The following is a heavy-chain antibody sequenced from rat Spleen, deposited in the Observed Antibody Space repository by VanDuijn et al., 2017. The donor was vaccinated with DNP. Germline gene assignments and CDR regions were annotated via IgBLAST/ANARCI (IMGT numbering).Heavy chain of an antibody. CDR3: ARWPGYNPPYAMDA. Sequence: EVQLVESGGGLVQPGRSLKLSCAASGFTFSNYGMAWVRQAPTKGLEWVASISSSGGKTYYRDSVKGRFTISRDNTESTLYLQMYSLRSEDTATYYCARWPGYNPPYAMDAWGQGTSVTVSS. CDR2: ISSSGGKT. V-gene: IGHV5S13*01. CDR1: GFTFSNYG. J-gene: IGHJ4*01. D-gene: IGHD1-4*01.